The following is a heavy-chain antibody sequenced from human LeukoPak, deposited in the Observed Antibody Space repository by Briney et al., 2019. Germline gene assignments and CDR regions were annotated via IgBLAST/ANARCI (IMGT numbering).Heavy chain of an antibody. V-gene: IGHV3-66*04. D-gene: IGHD3-16*02. CDR1: GFTVSSND. CDR2: ISSGGST. Sequence: SGGSLRLSCAASGFTVSSNDMSWVRQAPGKGLEWVSFISSGGSTYYADSVKNRFTISRDNSKNTLYLQMNSLRAEDTAVYYCARRPPGIVAWFDPWGQGTLVTVSS. CDR3: ARRPPGIVAWFDP. J-gene: IGHJ5*02.